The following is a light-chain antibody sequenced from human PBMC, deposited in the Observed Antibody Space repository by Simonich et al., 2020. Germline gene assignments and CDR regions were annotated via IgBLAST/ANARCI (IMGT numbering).Light chain of an antibody. J-gene: IGLJ2*01. V-gene: IGLV2-18*02. Sequence: QSALTQPASVSGSPGQSITISCTGTSSDVGSYNLVSWYQQPPGTAPKLMIYEVSNRPSGVPDRFSGSKSGNTASLTISGLQAEDEADYYCSSYTSSSTVVFGGGTKLTVL. CDR2: EVS. CDR3: SSYTSSSTVV. CDR1: SSDVGSYNL.